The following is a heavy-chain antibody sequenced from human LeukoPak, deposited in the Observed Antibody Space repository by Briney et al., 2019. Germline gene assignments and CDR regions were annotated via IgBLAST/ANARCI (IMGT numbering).Heavy chain of an antibody. CDR3: ARWDVAGDTAMEID. V-gene: IGHV1-2*02. CDR2: INPNSGGT. D-gene: IGHD5-18*01. J-gene: IGHJ4*02. CDR1: GYTFTGYY. Sequence: ASVKVSCKASGYTFTGYYMHWVRQAPGQGLEWMGWINPNSGGTNYAQKFQGRVTMTRDTSISTAYMELSRLRSDDTAVYYCARWDVAGDTAMEIDWGQGTLVTVSS.